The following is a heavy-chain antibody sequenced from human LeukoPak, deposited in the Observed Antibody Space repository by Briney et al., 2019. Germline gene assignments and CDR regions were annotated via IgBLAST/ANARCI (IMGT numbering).Heavy chain of an antibody. V-gene: IGHV3-23*01. Sequence: GGSLRLSCAASGFTFSSYWMSWVHQAPGKGLEWVSAISVSGNTYHADSVKGRFTISRDSSKNTLYLQMNRLRAEDAAVYYCAKAPVTTCSGAYCYPFDYWGQGTLVTVSS. CDR2: ISVSGNT. CDR3: AKAPVTTCSGAYCYPFDY. J-gene: IGHJ4*02. D-gene: IGHD2-21*01. CDR1: GFTFSSYW.